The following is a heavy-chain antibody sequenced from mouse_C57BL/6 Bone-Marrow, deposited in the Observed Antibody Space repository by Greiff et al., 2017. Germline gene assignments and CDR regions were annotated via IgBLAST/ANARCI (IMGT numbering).Heavy chain of an antibody. J-gene: IGHJ2*01. CDR2: IGPEDGDT. V-gene: IGHV14-1*01. CDR3: STHSCSLVPY. D-gene: IGHD6-1*01. CDR1: GFNITDYY. Sequence: EVLLLQSGAGLVRPGASVKLSCPASGFNITDYYMPWVMQRPEQGLEWIGSIGPEDGDTEYAPNFQGRATITADTSTNPAYLQISSLTSEDTAVFYWSTHSCSLVPYWGHGTTLTLPS.